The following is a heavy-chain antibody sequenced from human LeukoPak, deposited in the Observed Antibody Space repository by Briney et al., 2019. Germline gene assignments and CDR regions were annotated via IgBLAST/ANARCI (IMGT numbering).Heavy chain of an antibody. Sequence: PGRSLRLSCAASGFTFSSYGMHWVRQAPGKGLEWVAVISYDGSNKYYADSVKGRFTISRDNSKNTLYLQMNSLRAEDTAVYCCARDLITMVRGVSIHYYYYYYGMDVWGQGTTVTVSS. CDR2: ISYDGSNK. CDR3: ARDLITMVRGVSIHYYYYYYGMDV. J-gene: IGHJ6*02. CDR1: GFTFSSYG. V-gene: IGHV3-30*19. D-gene: IGHD3-10*01.